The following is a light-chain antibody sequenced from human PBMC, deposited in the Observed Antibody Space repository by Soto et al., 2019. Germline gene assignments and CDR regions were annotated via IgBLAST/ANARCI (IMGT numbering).Light chain of an antibody. CDR1: QSVSSSY. CDR3: QQYGSSPYT. J-gene: IGKJ2*01. Sequence: DIVLTQSPGTLSLSPGERATLSCRASQSVSSSYLAWYQQKPGQAPRLLIYNTFSRATSIPDRISGSGSGTDFTLTISRLEPEDFAVYYCQQYGSSPYTFGQGTKLEIK. CDR2: NTF. V-gene: IGKV3-20*01.